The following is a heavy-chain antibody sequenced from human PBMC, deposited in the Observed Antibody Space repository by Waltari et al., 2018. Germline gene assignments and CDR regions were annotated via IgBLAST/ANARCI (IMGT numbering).Heavy chain of an antibody. CDR2: ISRSGSTI. CDR1: GFTFSSYE. D-gene: IGHD3-10*01. Sequence: EVQLVESGGGLVQPGGSLRLSCAASGFTFSSYEMNWVRQAPGKGRGWVSYISRSGSTIYYADSVKGRFTISRDNAKNSLYLQMNSLRAEDTAVYYCARDGLPSGSYPFDYWGQGTLVTVSS. J-gene: IGHJ4*02. CDR3: ARDGLPSGSYPFDY. V-gene: IGHV3-48*03.